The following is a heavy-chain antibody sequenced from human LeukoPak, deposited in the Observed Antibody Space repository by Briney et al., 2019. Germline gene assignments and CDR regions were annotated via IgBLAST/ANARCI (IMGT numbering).Heavy chain of an antibody. V-gene: IGHV3-23*01. CDR3: AKDLIGSTYYYDSSGHGEMDY. CDR2: ISGSGGST. D-gene: IGHD3-22*01. J-gene: IGHJ4*02. CDR1: GFTFSSYA. Sequence: GGSLRLSCAASGFTFSSYAMSWVRQAPGKGLEWVSAISGSGGSTYYADSVKGRFTISRDNSKNTLYLQMNSLRAEDTAVYYCAKDLIGSTYYYDSSGHGEMDYWGQGTLVTVSS.